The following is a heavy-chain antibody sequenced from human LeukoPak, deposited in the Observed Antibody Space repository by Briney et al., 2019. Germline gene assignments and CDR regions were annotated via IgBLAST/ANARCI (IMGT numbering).Heavy chain of an antibody. D-gene: IGHD6-13*01. CDR3: ARQMAAAGTGWFDP. Sequence: PSETLSLTCTVSGGSISSYYWSWIRQPPGKGLEWIGYIYTSGSTNYNPSLKSRVTISVDTSENQFSLKLSSVTAADTAVYYCARQMAAAGTGWFDPWGQGTLVTVSS. CDR1: GGSISSYY. CDR2: IYTSGST. J-gene: IGHJ5*02. V-gene: IGHV4-4*09.